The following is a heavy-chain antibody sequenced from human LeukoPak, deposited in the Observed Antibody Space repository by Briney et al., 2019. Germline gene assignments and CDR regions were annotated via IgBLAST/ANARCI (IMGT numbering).Heavy chain of an antibody. J-gene: IGHJ2*01. CDR2: IIPIFGTA. Sequence: SVKVSCKASGGTFSSYAISWVRQAPGQGLEWMGGIIPIFGTANYAQKFQGRVTITADESTSTAYMELSSLRSEDTAVYYCARGATIFGVVSVVWYFDLWGRGTLVTVSS. V-gene: IGHV1-69*13. CDR3: ARGATIFGVVSVVWYFDL. CDR1: GGTFSSYA. D-gene: IGHD3-3*01.